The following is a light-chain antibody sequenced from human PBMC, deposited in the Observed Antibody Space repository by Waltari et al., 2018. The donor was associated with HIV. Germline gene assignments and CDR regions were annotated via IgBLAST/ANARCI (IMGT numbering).Light chain of an antibody. Sequence: QSVLTQPPSASGTPGQRVTISCSGSSSNIGSNYVYWYQQLPGTAPKLLLYRNKPRPAVVLDRFAASKSGTSASLAFSGRRSENQADYYCAAWGNSLSLLFGGGTKLTVL. CDR1: SSNIGSNY. CDR3: AAWGNSLSLL. J-gene: IGLJ2*01. CDR2: RNK. V-gene: IGLV1-47*01.